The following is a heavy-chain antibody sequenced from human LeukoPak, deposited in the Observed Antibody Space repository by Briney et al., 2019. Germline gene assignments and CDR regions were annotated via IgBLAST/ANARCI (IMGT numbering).Heavy chain of an antibody. CDR1: GGSISSYY. Sequence: PSETLSLTCTVSGGSISSYYWSWIRQPPGKGLEWIGYIYYSGSTNYNPSLKSRVTISVDTSKNQFSLKLSSVTAADTAVYYCARAQRDGSLLAWGQGTLVTVSS. CDR3: ARAQRDGSLLA. V-gene: IGHV4-59*08. J-gene: IGHJ5*02. CDR2: IYYSGST. D-gene: IGHD5-24*01.